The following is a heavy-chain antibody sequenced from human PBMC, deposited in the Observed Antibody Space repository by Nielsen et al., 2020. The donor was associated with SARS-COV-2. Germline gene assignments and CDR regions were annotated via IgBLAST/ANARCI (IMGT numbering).Heavy chain of an antibody. V-gene: IGHV4-59*13. CDR2: IYYSGST. Sequence: PGKGLEWIGYIYYSGSTNYNPSLKSRVTISVDTSKNQFSLKLSSVTAADTAVYYCARDTTGDDLDYYYYYGMDVWGQGTTVTVSS. J-gene: IGHJ6*02. D-gene: IGHD3-16*01. CDR3: ARDTTGDDLDYYYYYGMDV.